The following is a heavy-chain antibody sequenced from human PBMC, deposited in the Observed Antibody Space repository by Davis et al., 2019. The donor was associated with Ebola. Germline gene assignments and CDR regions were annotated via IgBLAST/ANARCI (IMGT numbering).Heavy chain of an antibody. CDR2: IRSEANSYAT. D-gene: IGHD5-24*01. CDR3: ARGIGEMATIMGSGYYYYYGMDV. Sequence: GESLKISCAASGFTFSGSAMHWVRQASGKGLEWVGRIRSEANSYATAYAASVKGRFTISRDDSKNTAYLQMNSLRAEDTAVYYCARGIGEMATIMGSGYYYYYGMDVWGQGTTVTVSS. CDR1: GFTFSGSA. V-gene: IGHV3-73*01. J-gene: IGHJ6*02.